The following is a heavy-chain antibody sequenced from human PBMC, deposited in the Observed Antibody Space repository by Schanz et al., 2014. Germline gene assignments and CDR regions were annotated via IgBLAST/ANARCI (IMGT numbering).Heavy chain of an antibody. J-gene: IGHJ4*02. V-gene: IGHV1-69*04. D-gene: IGHD4-17*01. CDR3: ARGYGDSPTDF. CDR1: GYTFTSHG. CDR2: IISILGIP. Sequence: QVQLVQSGAEVKKPGASVKVSCKASGYTFTSHGISWVRQAPGQGLEWMGRIISILGIPNYAQKFQGRVTITADRSTSTAYMELSSLRSEDTAVYYCARGYGDSPTDFWGQGTLVTVSS.